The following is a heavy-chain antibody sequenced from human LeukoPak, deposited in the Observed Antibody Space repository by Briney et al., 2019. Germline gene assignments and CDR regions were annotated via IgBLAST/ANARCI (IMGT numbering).Heavy chain of an antibody. D-gene: IGHD3-22*01. V-gene: IGHV3-23*01. CDR2: ISGSGGST. J-gene: IGHJ4*02. Sequence: PGGSLRLSCAASGFTFSSYAMSWVRQAPGKGLEWVSAISGSGGSTYYADSVKGRFTISRDNSKNTLYLQMNSLRAEDTAAYYCAKGDRITMIVVVIQSFDYWGQGTLVTVSS. CDR3: AKGDRITMIVVVIQSFDY. CDR1: GFTFSSYA.